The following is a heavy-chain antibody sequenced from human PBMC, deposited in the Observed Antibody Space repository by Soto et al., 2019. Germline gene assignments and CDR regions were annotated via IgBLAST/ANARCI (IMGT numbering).Heavy chain of an antibody. D-gene: IGHD3-3*01. V-gene: IGHV1-69*13. J-gene: IGHJ6*02. CDR1: GGTFSSYA. Sequence: ASVKVSCKASGGTFSSYAISWVRQAPGQGLEWMGGIILIFGTANYAQKFQGRVTITADESTSTAYMELSSLRSEDTAVYYCAIARGAVFGVVTDYYYYYGMDVWGQGTTVTVSS. CDR2: IILIFGTA. CDR3: AIARGAVFGVVTDYYYYYGMDV.